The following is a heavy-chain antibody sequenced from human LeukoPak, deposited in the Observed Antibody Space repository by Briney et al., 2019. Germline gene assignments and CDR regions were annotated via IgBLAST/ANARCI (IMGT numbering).Heavy chain of an antibody. V-gene: IGHV3-21*04. CDR2: ISSSSSYI. J-gene: IGHJ4*02. D-gene: IGHD2-2*01. CDR3: AKVFRYQLPPAY. Sequence: GGSLRLSCAASGFTFSSYSMNWVRQAPGRGLEWVSSISSSSSYIYYADSVKGRFTISRDNAKNSLYLQMNSLRAEDTAVYYCAKVFRYQLPPAYWGQGTLVTVSS. CDR1: GFTFSSYS.